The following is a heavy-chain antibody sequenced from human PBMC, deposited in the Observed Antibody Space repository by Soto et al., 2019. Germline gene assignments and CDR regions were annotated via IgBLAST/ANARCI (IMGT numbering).Heavy chain of an antibody. CDR2: ISSSRNYT. CDR1: GFTFSDHY. V-gene: IGHV3-11*06. J-gene: IGHJ4*02. D-gene: IGHD6-6*01. Sequence: GGSLRLSCAASGFTFSDHYMTWIRQAPGKGLEWVAYISSSRNYTNYADSVKGRFTISRDNAKNSLYLQMNSLRAEDTAVYYCARDQYRLGLWGQGTLVTVS. CDR3: ARDQYRLGL.